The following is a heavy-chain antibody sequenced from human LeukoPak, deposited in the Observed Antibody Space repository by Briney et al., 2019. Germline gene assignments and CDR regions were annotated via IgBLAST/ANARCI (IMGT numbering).Heavy chain of an antibody. Sequence: PSETQSLTCAVYGGSFSGYYWSWIRQPPGKGLEWIGEINRSGSTNYNPSLKSRVTISVDTSKNQFSLRLSSVTAADTAVYYCARDNSYGSGTFYYYYAMDVWGQGTTVTVSS. CDR2: INRSGST. J-gene: IGHJ6*02. V-gene: IGHV4-34*01. CDR3: ARDNSYGSGTFYYYYAMDV. D-gene: IGHD3-10*01. CDR1: GGSFSGYY.